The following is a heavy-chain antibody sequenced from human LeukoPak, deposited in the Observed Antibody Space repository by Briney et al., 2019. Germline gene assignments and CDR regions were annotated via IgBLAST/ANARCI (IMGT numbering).Heavy chain of an antibody. D-gene: IGHD3-22*01. CDR3: ATRSPHYYYDSSGYEFDY. CDR1: GYTLTELS. V-gene: IGHV1-24*01. CDR2: FDPEDGET. Sequence: ASVRVSCKVSGYTLTELSMHWVRQAPGKGLEWMGGFDPEDGETIYAQKFQGRVTMTEDTSTDTAYMELSSLRSEDTAVYYCATRSPHYYYDSSGYEFDYWGQGTLVIVSS. J-gene: IGHJ4*02.